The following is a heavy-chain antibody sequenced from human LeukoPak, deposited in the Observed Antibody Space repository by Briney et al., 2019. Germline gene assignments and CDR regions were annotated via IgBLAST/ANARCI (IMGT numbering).Heavy chain of an antibody. CDR3: AKLAVAGTFDY. Sequence: GGSLRLSCAASGFTFDDYAMHWVRQAPGKGLEWVSGISWNSDSIGYADSVKGRFTISRDNAKNSLYLQMNSLRADDTALYYCAKLAVAGTFDYWGQGTLVTVSS. CDR2: ISWNSDSI. D-gene: IGHD6-19*01. V-gene: IGHV3-9*01. J-gene: IGHJ4*02. CDR1: GFTFDDYA.